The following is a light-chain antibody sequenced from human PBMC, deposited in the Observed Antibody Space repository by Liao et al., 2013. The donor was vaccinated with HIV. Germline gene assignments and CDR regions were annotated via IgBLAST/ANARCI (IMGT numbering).Light chain of an antibody. CDR2: YDS. CDR1: IIGTKS. V-gene: IGLV3-21*01. Sequence: SYVLTQPPSVSVAPGKTARITCGGNIIGTKSVHWYLQKPGQAPVLVIYYDSARPSGIPERFSGSSSGTTVTLTISGVQAEDEADYYCQSADSSGTYPVFGGGTKLTVL. CDR3: QSADSSGTYPV. J-gene: IGLJ3*02.